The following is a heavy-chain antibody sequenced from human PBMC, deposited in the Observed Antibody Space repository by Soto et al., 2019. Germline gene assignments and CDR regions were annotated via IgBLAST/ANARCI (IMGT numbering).Heavy chain of an antibody. CDR3: GRHDVRNSWVSGWYYYGMDV. CDR1: GGSFSGYY. D-gene: IGHD6-19*01. V-gene: IGHV4-34*01. CDR2: INHSGST. Sequence: SETLSLTCAVYGGSFSGYYWSWIRQPPGKGLEWIGEINHSGSTNYNPSLKSRVTISVDTSKNQFSLKLSSVTAADTAVYYCGRHDVRNSWVSGWYYYGMDVWGQGTTVTVSS. J-gene: IGHJ6*02.